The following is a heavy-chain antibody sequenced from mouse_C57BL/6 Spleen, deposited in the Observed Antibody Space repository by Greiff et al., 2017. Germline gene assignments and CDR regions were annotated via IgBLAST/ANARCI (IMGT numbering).Heavy chain of an antibody. J-gene: IGHJ4*01. CDR2: IDPETGGT. CDR1: GYTFTDYE. V-gene: IGHV1-15*01. CDR3: TRVLGQGNYAMDY. D-gene: IGHD4-1*01. Sequence: QVQLKESGAELVRPGASVTLSCKASGYTFTDYEMHWVKQTPVHGLEWIGAIDPETGGTAYNQKFKGKAILTADKSSSTAYMELRSLTSEDSAVYYCTRVLGQGNYAMDYWGQGTSVTVSS.